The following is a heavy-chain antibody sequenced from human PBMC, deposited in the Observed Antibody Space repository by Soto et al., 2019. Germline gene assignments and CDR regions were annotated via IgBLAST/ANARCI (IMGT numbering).Heavy chain of an antibody. V-gene: IGHV3-7*01. CDR2: IKKDGSEK. D-gene: IGHD6-13*01. CDR3: ARDRDSSWYFDY. CDR1: GFTFSSYW. J-gene: IGHJ4*02. Sequence: PGGSLRLSCAASGFTFSSYWMSWVSQAPGKGLEWVANIKKDGSEKYYVDSVKGRFTISRNNAKNSLYLQMNSLRAEDTAVYYCARDRDSSWYFDYWGQGTLVTVSS.